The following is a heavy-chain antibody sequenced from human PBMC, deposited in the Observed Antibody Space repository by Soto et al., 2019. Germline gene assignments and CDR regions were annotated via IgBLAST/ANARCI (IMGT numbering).Heavy chain of an antibody. D-gene: IGHD6-6*01. CDR1: GFTFSSYA. Sequence: GGSLRLSCAASGFTFSSYAMSWVRQAPGKGLEWVSAISGSGGSTYYADSVKGRFTISRDNSKNTLYLQMNSLRAEDTAVYYCAKRPGSSSAGSWFDPWGQGTLVTVSS. J-gene: IGHJ5*02. CDR3: AKRPGSSSAGSWFDP. V-gene: IGHV3-23*01. CDR2: ISGSGGST.